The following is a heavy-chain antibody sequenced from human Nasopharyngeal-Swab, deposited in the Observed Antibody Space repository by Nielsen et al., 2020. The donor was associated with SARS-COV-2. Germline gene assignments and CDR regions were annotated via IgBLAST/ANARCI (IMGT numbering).Heavy chain of an antibody. CDR3: AREDGYSYGYGDY. J-gene: IGHJ4*02. CDR1: GFTFSSYS. D-gene: IGHD5-18*01. V-gene: IGHV3-48*02. Sequence: GESLKISCAASGFTFSSYSMNWVRQAPGKGLEWVSYISSSSSTIYSADSVKGRFTISRDNAKNSLFLQMNSLRDEDTAVYYCAREDGYSYGYGDYWGQGTLVTVSS. CDR2: ISSSSSTI.